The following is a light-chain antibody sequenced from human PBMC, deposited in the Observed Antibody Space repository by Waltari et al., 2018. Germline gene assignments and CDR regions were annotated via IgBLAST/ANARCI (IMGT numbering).Light chain of an antibody. Sequence: YELTQSLSVSVALGQTARISCEATYIGDHNVHWYHQKPGQAPVLVIYNEYIRPSGITERFSASNSGNTVTLTITRAQVEDDGYVYCQVWTSSTVIFGGGTKLTVL. V-gene: IGLV3-9*01. CDR2: NEY. CDR3: QVWTSSTVI. J-gene: IGLJ2*01. CDR1: YIGDHN.